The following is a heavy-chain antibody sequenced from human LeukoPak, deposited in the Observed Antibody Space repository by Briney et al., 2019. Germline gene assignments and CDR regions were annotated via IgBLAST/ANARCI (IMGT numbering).Heavy chain of an antibody. D-gene: IGHD6-19*01. CDR1: GFTFSSYE. CDR2: ISSSGSTI. J-gene: IGHJ4*02. V-gene: IGHV3-48*03. Sequence: CXASGFTFSSYEMNWVRQAPGKGLEWVSYISSSGSTIYYADSVKGRFTISRDNAKNSLYLQMNSLRAEDTAVYYCARGGYSGPGDSSGWYYFDYWGQGTLVTVSS. CDR3: ARGGYSGPGDSSGWYYFDY.